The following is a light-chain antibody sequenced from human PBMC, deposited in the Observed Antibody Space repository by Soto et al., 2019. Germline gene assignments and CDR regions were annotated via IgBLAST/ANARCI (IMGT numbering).Light chain of an antibody. Sequence: EIVLTQSPGTLSLSPGESATLSCRASQSISSHLVWYQQKPGQAPRLVIYAASIRATGIPARFSGSGSGTEFTLTISSLQSEDFAVYYCQQYNDWPPWTFGQGTKVDIK. CDR1: QSISSH. CDR3: QQYNDWPPWT. J-gene: IGKJ1*01. V-gene: IGKV3D-15*01. CDR2: AAS.